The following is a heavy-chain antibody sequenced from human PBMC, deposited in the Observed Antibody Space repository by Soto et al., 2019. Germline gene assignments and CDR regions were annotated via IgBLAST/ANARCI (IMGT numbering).Heavy chain of an antibody. J-gene: IGHJ6*02. Sequence: QVQLVQSGAEVKKPGSSVKVCCKASGGTFSSYAISWVRQAPGQGLEWMGGIIPIFGTANYAQKFQGRVTITADESTSTGYMELSSLTSEDTVVYYCARDLDYYDSSGYYYYYYYGMDVWGQGTTVTVSS. D-gene: IGHD3-22*01. CDR2: IIPIFGTA. CDR3: ARDLDYYDSSGYYYYYYYGMDV. CDR1: GGTFSSYA. V-gene: IGHV1-69*01.